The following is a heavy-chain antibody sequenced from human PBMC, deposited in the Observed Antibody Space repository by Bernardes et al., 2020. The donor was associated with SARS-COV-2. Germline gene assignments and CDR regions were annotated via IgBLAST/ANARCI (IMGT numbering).Heavy chain of an antibody. D-gene: IGHD5-18*01. J-gene: IGHJ6*02. CDR3: ARYVKRGYSYGSSYGMDF. Sequence: ASVKVSCKASGYTFTSYDINWVRQATGKGLEWMGWMNPNRGNKDYAQKFQGRVTMTRNTSRSTAYMELSSLRSEDTAVYYCARYVKRGYSYGSSYGMDFWGQGTTVTVSS. CDR1: GYTFTSYD. V-gene: IGHV1-8*01. CDR2: MNPNRGNK.